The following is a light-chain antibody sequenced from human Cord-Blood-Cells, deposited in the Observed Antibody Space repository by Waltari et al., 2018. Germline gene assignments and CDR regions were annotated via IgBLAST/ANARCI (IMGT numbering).Light chain of an antibody. CDR1: SSDVGGYHY. Sequence: QSALTQPPSASGSPGQSVTISCTGTSSDVGGYHYVSWYQQHPGKAPKLMIYEVSKRPSGVPDRFSGSKSGNTASLTVSGLQAEDEADYYCSSYAGSNIWVFGGGTKLTVL. CDR3: SSYAGSNIWV. CDR2: EVS. J-gene: IGLJ3*02. V-gene: IGLV2-8*01.